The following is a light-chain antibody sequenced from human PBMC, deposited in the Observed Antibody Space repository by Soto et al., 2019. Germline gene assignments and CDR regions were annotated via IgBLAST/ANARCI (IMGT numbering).Light chain of an antibody. V-gene: IGKV1-5*01. J-gene: IGKJ1*01. Sequence: DIPLTQSPPTLSASVGDRVTITCRASQSIRYYLAWYQQMPGKAPKLLIYGASSLQSGVPSRFSGSGSGTEFTLTISSPQPDDFATYFCQHHNSYSQTFGQGTKVEIK. CDR3: QHHNSYSQT. CDR1: QSIRYY. CDR2: GAS.